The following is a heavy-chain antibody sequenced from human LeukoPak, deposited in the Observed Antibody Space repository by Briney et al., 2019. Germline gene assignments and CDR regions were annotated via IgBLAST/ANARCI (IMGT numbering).Heavy chain of an antibody. D-gene: IGHD2-15*01. CDR1: GGTFSSYA. V-gene: IGHV1-69*04. J-gene: IGHJ6*02. CDR2: IIPILGIA. CDR3: ASPYCSGGSCDYYYGMDV. Sequence: SVKVSCKASGGTFSSYAISWVRQAPGQGLEWMGRIIPILGIANYAQKFQGRVTITADKSTSTAYMELSSLRSEDTAVYYCASPYCSGGSCDYYYGMDVWGQGTTVTASS.